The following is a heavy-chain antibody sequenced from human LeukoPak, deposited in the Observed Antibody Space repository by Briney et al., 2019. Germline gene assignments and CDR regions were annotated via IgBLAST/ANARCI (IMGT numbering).Heavy chain of an antibody. CDR3: AKRTIAAAGVWYFDL. Sequence: PGRSLRLSCAASGFTFSSYGMHWVRQAPGKGLEWVSAISGSGGSTYYADSVKGRFTISRDNSKNTLSLQMNSLRAEDTAVYYCAKRTIAAAGVWYFDLWGRGTLVTVSS. V-gene: IGHV3-23*01. D-gene: IGHD6-13*01. CDR2: ISGSGGST. J-gene: IGHJ2*01. CDR1: GFTFSSYG.